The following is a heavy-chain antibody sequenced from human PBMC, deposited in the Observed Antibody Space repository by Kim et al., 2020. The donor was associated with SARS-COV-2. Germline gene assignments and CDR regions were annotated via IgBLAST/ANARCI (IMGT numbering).Heavy chain of an antibody. D-gene: IGHD1-26*01. CDR1: GFIFSNYW. J-gene: IGHJ3*02. CDR2: VNIDGSNT. Sequence: GGSLRLSCEASGFIFSNYWMHWVRQVPGKGLVWVSRVNIDGSNTNYADSVKGRFTISRDSAKNTLYLQMNILRAEDTAVYFCAREYTTSSTRAFDIWGQGPVVTVSS. V-gene: IGHV3-74*01. CDR3: AREYTTSSTRAFDI.